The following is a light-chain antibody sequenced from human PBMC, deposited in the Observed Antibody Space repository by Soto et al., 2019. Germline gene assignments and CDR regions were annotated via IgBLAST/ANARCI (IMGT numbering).Light chain of an antibody. Sequence: EIVLTQSPGTLSLSPGERATLYCRASQSITYGYLAWYQHKPGQAPRLLIFGPSSRASGIPDRFSGGGSGTDFSLTISRLEPEDFAVYFCQQYGSSPPTFGQGTKVDIK. CDR2: GPS. J-gene: IGKJ1*01. CDR3: QQYGSSPPT. V-gene: IGKV3-20*01. CDR1: QSITYGY.